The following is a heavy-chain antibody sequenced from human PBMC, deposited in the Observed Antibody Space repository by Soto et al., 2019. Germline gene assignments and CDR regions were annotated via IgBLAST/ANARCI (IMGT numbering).Heavy chain of an antibody. CDR1: GGSVSSGSYY. D-gene: IGHD2-21*02. V-gene: IGHV4-61*01. Sequence: LSLTCTVSGGSVSSGSYYWSWIRQPPGKGLEWIGYIYYSGSTNYNPSLKSRVTISVDTSKNQFSLKLSSVTAADTAVYYCARDVVATSYYYYYYGMDVWGQGNTVTVSS. J-gene: IGHJ6*02. CDR2: IYYSGST. CDR3: ARDVVATSYYYYYYGMDV.